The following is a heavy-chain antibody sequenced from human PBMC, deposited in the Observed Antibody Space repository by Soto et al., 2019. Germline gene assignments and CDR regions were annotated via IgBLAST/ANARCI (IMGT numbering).Heavy chain of an antibody. CDR3: AKDALFGVVIPRYFDY. D-gene: IGHD3-3*01. J-gene: IGHJ4*02. CDR1: GFTFSSYA. Sequence: GGSLRLSCAASGFTFSSYAMSWVRQAPGKGLEWVSAISGSGGSTYYADSVKGRFTISRDNSKNTLYLQMNSLRAEDTAVYYCAKDALFGVVIPRYFDYWGQGTLVTVSS. V-gene: IGHV3-23*01. CDR2: ISGSGGST.